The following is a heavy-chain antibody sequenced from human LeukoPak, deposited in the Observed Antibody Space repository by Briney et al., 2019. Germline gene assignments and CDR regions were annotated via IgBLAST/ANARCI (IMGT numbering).Heavy chain of an antibody. J-gene: IGHJ4*02. V-gene: IGHV4-59*01. D-gene: IGHD6-19*01. Sequence: SETLSLTCTVSGGSISSYYWSWIRQPPGKGLEWIGYIYYSGSTNYIPSLKSRVTISVDTSKNQFSLKLSSVTAADTAVYYCARVQAGPRTFDYWGQGTLVTVSS. CDR3: ARVQAGPRTFDY. CDR1: GGSISSYY. CDR2: IYYSGST.